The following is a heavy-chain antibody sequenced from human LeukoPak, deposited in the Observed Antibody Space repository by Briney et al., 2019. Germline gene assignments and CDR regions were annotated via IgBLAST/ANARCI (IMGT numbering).Heavy chain of an antibody. V-gene: IGHV3-11*01. D-gene: IGHD3-3*01. CDR2: ISSSGSTI. J-gene: IGHJ5*02. CDR3: AREINKLRLLECPPWDLSFDT. CDR1: GFTFSDYY. Sequence: PGGSLRLSCAASGFTFSDYYMSWIRQAPGKGLEWGSYISSSGSTIYYADSVRGRFTISRDNARNSLYLQMNTLRAEDTAVYYSAREINKLRLLECPPWDLSFDTWGKGTLVTASS.